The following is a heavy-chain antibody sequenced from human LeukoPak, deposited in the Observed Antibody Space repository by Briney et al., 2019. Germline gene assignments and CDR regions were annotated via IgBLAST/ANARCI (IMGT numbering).Heavy chain of an antibody. D-gene: IGHD5-24*01. CDR1: GFTFSNFG. Sequence: PGGSLRLSCAASGFTFSNFGMTWVRQAPGKGLEYVSAISSNGGTTYYADSLKGRFSISRDNSKNMVYLQVSSLRAEDTAVYYCVKVGSQLMAFDYWGQGTLVTVSS. J-gene: IGHJ4*02. CDR3: VKVGSQLMAFDY. V-gene: IGHV3-64D*09. CDR2: ISSNGGTT.